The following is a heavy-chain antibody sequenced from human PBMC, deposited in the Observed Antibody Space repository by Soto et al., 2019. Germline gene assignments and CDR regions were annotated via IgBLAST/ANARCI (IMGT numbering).Heavy chain of an antibody. D-gene: IGHD3-10*01. V-gene: IGHV3-23*01. Sequence: GGSLRLSCAASGFTFSSYAMSWVRQAPGKGLGWVSAISGSGGSTYYADSVKGRFTISRDNSQNTLFLQMKRLTVDDTAIYYCAAPRDEYGSGVSWFTYGMDIWGQGTTVTVSS. CDR1: GFTFSSYA. CDR2: ISGSGGST. J-gene: IGHJ6*02. CDR3: AAPRDEYGSGVSWFTYGMDI.